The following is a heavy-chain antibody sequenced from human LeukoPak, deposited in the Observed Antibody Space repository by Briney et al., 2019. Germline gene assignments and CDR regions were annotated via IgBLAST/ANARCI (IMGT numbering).Heavy chain of an antibody. CDR2: IYYSGST. CDR3: ARGTGGGPFDI. CDR1: GGSFRGYR. V-gene: IGHV4-34*01. D-gene: IGHD2-15*01. J-gene: IGHJ3*02. Sequence: PSETLSLTCAVYGGSFRGYRWGWIRPSPGKGLEWIGSIYYSGSTYYNPSLKSRVTISVDTSKNQFSLKLSSVTAADTAVYYCARGTGGGPFDIWGQGTMVTVSS.